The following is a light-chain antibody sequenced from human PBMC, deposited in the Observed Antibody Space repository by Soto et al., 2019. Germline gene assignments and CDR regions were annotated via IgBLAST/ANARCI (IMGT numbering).Light chain of an antibody. CDR1: QSVGLNY. CDR2: TAS. J-gene: IGKJ4*01. Sequence: ENVLTQSPGTLSLSPGERDTLSCRASQSVGLNYIAWFQKKPGQAPRLLMHTASVRATGIPDRFSGSGSGTDFTLTISRLEPEDFTVFYCQQYAASPLTFGGGTKVEI. CDR3: QQYAASPLT. V-gene: IGKV3-20*01.